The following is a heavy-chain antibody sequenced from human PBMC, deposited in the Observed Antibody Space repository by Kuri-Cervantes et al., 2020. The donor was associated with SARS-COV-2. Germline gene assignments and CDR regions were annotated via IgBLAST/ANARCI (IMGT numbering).Heavy chain of an antibody. D-gene: IGHD1-1*01. CDR2: KWYDGSNK. V-gene: IGHV3-33*01. CDR3: VRDGDHWNFDY. CDR1: GFTFSSYG. J-gene: IGHJ4*02. Sequence: GESLKISCAASGFTFSSYGMHWVRQAPGKGLEWVAVKWYDGSNKYYADSVKGRFAISRDNSKNTLYLQMNSLRAEDTAVYYCVRDGDHWNFDYWGQGTLVTVSS.